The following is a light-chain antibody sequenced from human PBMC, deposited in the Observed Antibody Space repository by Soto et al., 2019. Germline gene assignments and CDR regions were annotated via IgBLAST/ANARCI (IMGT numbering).Light chain of an antibody. CDR2: AAS. CDR1: QGISNF. Sequence: DIQMTQSPSSLSASVGDRVTITCRASQGISNFLAWYQQKPGKVPKLLISAASTFQSGVPSRFSGSGSGTDFTLTITSLQPEDVATDYCQKYSSVTTFGQGTRLEIK. CDR3: QKYSSVTT. J-gene: IGKJ5*01. V-gene: IGKV1-27*01.